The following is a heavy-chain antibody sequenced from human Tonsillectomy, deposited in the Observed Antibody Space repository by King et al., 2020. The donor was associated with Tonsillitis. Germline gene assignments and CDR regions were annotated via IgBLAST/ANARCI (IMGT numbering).Heavy chain of an antibody. CDR2: INPENVGT. CDR3: AREDYYDSTGYDEQFDY. Sequence: QLVQSWAEVKKPGASVKVSCKASGYTFTDDFMPWVGKAPRPGLEWSELINPENVGTKYARKFQGWVPMTRDTYVRTAYKELSRLRSDDTAVFYCAREDYYDSTGYDEQFDYWGQGTLVTVSS. V-gene: IGHV1-2*04. D-gene: IGHD3-22*01. J-gene: IGHJ4*02. CDR1: GYTFTDDF.